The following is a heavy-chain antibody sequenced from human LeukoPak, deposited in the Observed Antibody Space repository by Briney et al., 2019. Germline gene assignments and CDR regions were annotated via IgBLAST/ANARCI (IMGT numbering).Heavy chain of an antibody. D-gene: IGHD3-3*01. CDR2: VYTSGSS. J-gene: IGHJ4*02. CDR3: ARADFWSGYYNY. V-gene: IGHV4-4*07. CDR1: GGSISGYY. Sequence: PSETLSLTCTVSGGSISGYYWNWIRQPAGKGLEWIGRVYTSGSSTYNPSLKSRVTISLDKSKNQFSLKLSSVTAADTAVYYCARADFWSGYYNYWGQGTLVTVSS.